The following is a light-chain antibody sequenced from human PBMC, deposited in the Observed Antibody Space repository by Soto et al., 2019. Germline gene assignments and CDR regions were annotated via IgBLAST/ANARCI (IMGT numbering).Light chain of an antibody. Sequence: DIQMTQSPSSLSASVGDRVTITCRASQNIRNYLNWYQQKPGDAPKLLIYAASTLQGAVPSRFSGSGSGTYFTLTISSLQPEDFATYHCQQGHSTPYTCGQGTRLEI. CDR3: QQGHSTPYT. CDR1: QNIRNY. CDR2: AAS. J-gene: IGKJ2*01. V-gene: IGKV1-39*01.